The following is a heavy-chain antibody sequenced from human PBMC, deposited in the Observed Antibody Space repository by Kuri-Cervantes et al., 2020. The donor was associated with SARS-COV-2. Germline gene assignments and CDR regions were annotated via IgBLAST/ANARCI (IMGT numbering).Heavy chain of an antibody. J-gene: IGHJ6*02. CDR3: ARSPRLGYCSGGSCDWGSYYGMDV. Sequence: GSLRLSCTFSGGSISSYYWSWIRQPAGKGLEWIGRIYTSGSTSYNPSLKSRVTMSVDTSKNQFSLKLSSVTAADTAVYYCARSPRLGYCSGGSCDWGSYYGMDVWGQGTTVTVSS. CDR2: IYTSGST. D-gene: IGHD2-15*01. CDR1: GGSISSYY. V-gene: IGHV4-4*07.